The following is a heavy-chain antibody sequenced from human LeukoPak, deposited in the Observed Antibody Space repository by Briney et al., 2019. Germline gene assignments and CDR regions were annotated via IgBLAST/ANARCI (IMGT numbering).Heavy chain of an antibody. J-gene: IGHJ4*02. CDR2: ISSSGSTI. CDR1: GFTFSSHS. D-gene: IGHD5-18*01. V-gene: IGHV3-48*04. CDR3: ASSYTAMVLFDY. Sequence: GGSLRLSCAASGFTFSSHSMNWVRQAPGKGLEWVSYISSSGSTIYYADSVKGRFTISRDNAKNSLYLQMNSLRAEDTAVYYCASSYTAMVLFDYWGQGTLVTVSS.